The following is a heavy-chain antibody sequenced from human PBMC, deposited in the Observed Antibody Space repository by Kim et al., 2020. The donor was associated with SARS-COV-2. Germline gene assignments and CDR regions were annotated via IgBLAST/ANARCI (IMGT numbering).Heavy chain of an antibody. D-gene: IGHD6-6*01. V-gene: IGHV4-39*01. CDR1: GGSISSSSYY. J-gene: IGHJ6*02. CDR3: ASEIAARYYYYGMDV. CDR2: IYYSGST. Sequence: SETLSLTCTVSGGSISSSSYYWGWIRQPPGKGLEWIGSIYYSGSTYYNPSLKSRVTISVDTSKNQFYLKLSSVTAADTAVYYCASEIAARYYYYGMDVWGQGTTVTVSS.